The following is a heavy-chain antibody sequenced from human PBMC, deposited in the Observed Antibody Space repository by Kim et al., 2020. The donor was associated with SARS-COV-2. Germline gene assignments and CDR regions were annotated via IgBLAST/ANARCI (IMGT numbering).Heavy chain of an antibody. D-gene: IGHD4-4*01. Sequence: ADSGQGRFTISRDNSKNTLYLQMTSLRAEDTAVYYCARERYSNYYYGMDVWGQGTTVTVSS. V-gene: IGHV3-53*01. CDR3: ARERYSNYYYGMDV. J-gene: IGHJ6*02.